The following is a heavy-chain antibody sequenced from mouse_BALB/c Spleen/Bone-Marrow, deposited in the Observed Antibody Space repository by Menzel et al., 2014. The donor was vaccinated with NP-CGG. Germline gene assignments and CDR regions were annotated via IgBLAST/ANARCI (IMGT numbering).Heavy chain of an antibody. D-gene: IGHD6-2*01. CDR3: AKSVSLRAMDY. CDR1: GYSFTGYN. J-gene: IGHJ4*01. CDR2: IDPYYGGT. V-gene: IGHV1-39*01. Sequence: EFPLPESGPALEKPGASVKISCKASGYSFTGYNMNWVKQSNGKSLEWIGAIDPYYGGTSYNQKFKGKATCPVGQSSSTAYMLLKSLTSEDAAVDDGAKSVSLRAMDYWGQGTAGTGSS.